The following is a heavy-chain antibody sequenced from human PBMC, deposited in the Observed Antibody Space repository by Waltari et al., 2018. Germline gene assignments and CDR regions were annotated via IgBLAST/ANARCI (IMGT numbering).Heavy chain of an antibody. CDR3: XKXLTXRSWVYISNLGX. J-gene: IGHJ4*02. D-gene: IGHD4-4*01. Sequence: EVQLXEXGGGLXQPXGSXRLSCAASGXSFSNYAMSWVRQAPGKGLEGVSAIXGSGAXTYYAXSVKGRFTISXDNSKNTLYLQMNSLRAXDTALYYCXKXLTXRSWVYISNLGXWGQGTLVTVSS. CDR2: IXGSGAXT. CDR1: GXSFSNYA. V-gene: IGHV3-23*01.